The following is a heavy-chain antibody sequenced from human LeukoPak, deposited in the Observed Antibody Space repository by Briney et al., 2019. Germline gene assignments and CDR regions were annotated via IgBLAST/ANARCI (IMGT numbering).Heavy chain of an antibody. V-gene: IGHV4-39*01. CDR3: VRRVDYYGSGSYFYYDY. D-gene: IGHD3-10*01. CDR2: IHYSGTT. Sequence: SETLSLTCTVAGGSIGSSGYYWDWIRQPPGKGLDWIGTIHYSGTTLYKSSLESRLTMSVDTSKNQFSLKLSSVTAADTAVYYCVRRVDYYGSGSYFYYDYWGQGTLVTVSS. J-gene: IGHJ4*02. CDR1: GGSIGSSGYY.